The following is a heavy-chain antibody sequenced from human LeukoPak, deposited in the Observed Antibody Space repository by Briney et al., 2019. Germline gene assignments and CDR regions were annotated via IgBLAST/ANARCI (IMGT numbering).Heavy chain of an antibody. CDR1: GFSFSAYW. CDR2: INPVGTAT. CDR3: GRFGYVAGVDL. D-gene: IGHD6-19*01. J-gene: IGHJ4*02. V-gene: IGHV3-7*01. Sequence: PGGSLRLSCAASGFSFSAYWMTWVRQAPGAGLEFVADINPVGTATYYADPVKGRFTISRDNAKKLVYLQMNSLRAEDTAVYHCGRFGYVAGVDLWGQGTLVTVSS.